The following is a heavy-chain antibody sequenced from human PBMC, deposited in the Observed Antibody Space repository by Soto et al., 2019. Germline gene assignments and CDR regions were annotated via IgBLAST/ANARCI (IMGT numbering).Heavy chain of an antibody. CDR1: GYTFTGYY. Sequence: ASVKVSCKASGYTFTGYYMHWVRQAPGQGLEWMGWINPNSGGTNYAQKFQGRVTMTRDTSISTAYMELSRLRSDDTAVYYCARGGPILAASQDYFEYWGQGTLVSVSS. J-gene: IGHJ4*02. D-gene: IGHD6-6*01. CDR3: ARGGPILAASQDYFEY. CDR2: INPNSGGT. V-gene: IGHV1-2*02.